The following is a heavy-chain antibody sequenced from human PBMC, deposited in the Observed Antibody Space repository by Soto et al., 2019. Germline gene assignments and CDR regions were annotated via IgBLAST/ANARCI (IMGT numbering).Heavy chain of an antibody. CDR1: GGSISSSSYY. CDR2: IYYSGST. Sequence: SETLSLTCTVSGGSISSSSYYWGWIRQPPGKGLEWIGSIYYSGSTYYNPSLKSRVTISVDTSKNQFSLKLSSVTAADTAVYYCARRGSYYDSSGYYPFDYWGQGTLVTVSS. CDR3: ARRGSYYDSSGYYPFDY. J-gene: IGHJ4*02. V-gene: IGHV4-39*01. D-gene: IGHD3-22*01.